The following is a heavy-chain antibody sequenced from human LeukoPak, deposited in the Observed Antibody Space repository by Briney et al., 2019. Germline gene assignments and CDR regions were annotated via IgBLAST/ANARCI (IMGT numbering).Heavy chain of an antibody. CDR2: IIPIFGTA. Sequence: SVKVSCKASGGTFSSYAISWVRQAPGQGLEWMGGIIPIFGTANYAQKFQGRVTITADKSTSTAYMELSSLRSEDTAVYYCARCNRPRYNWNFGFVRAPESNAFDIWGQGTMVTVSS. D-gene: IGHD1-1*01. J-gene: IGHJ3*02. CDR3: ARCNRPRYNWNFGFVRAPESNAFDI. CDR1: GGTFSSYA. V-gene: IGHV1-69*06.